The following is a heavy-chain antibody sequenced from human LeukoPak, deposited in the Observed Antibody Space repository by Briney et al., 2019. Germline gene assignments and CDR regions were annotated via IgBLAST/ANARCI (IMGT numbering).Heavy chain of an antibody. V-gene: IGHV3-30*07. J-gene: IGHJ4*02. CDR3: ARDRSYGSGNYYPDY. CDR2: VWYDGSGK. Sequence: GGSLRLSCAASGFTFSSYAMHWVRQAPGKGLEWVALVWYDGSGKFYEDSVKGRFTISRDNSKNTLYLQMNSLRAEDTAVYYCARDRSYGSGNYYPDYWGQGTLVTVSS. CDR1: GFTFSSYA. D-gene: IGHD3-10*01.